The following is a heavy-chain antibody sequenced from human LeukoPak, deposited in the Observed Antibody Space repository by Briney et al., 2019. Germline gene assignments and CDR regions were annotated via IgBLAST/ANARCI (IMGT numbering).Heavy chain of an antibody. CDR1: GFTFSTYS. CDR3: ASEPGPFDY. J-gene: IGHJ4*02. D-gene: IGHD1-14*01. Sequence: GGSLRLSCAASGFTFSTYSMNWVRQAPGKGLEWVSSISSSSTIYYADSVKGRFTISRDNAKNSLYLQMNSLRAEGTAVYYCASEPGPFDYWGQGTLVTVSS. CDR2: ISSSSTI. V-gene: IGHV3-69-1*01.